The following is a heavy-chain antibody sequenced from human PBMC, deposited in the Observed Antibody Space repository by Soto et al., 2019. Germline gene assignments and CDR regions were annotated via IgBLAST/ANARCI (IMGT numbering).Heavy chain of an antibody. J-gene: IGHJ6*02. CDR2: IWYDGSNK. D-gene: IGHD6-19*01. CDR3: AREQWLDQRYYYYYGMDV. V-gene: IGHV3-33*01. CDR1: GFTFSSYG. Sequence: HPGGSLRLSCAASGFTFSSYGMHWVRQAPGKGLEWVAVIWYDGSNKYYADSVKGRFTISRDNSKNTLYLQMNSLRAEDTAVYYCAREQWLDQRYYYYYGMDVWGQGTTVPVSS.